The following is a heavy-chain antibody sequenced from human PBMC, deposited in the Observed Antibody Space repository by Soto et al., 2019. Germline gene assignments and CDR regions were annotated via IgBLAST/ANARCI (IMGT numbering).Heavy chain of an antibody. D-gene: IGHD6-19*01. V-gene: IGHV4-59*01. CDR3: VRAGGGWSFDS. J-gene: IGHJ4*02. CDR2: IYYSGST. Sequence: SETLSLTCTVSGGSISSYYWSWIRQPPGKGLEWIGYIYYSGSTNYNPSLKSRVTISVDTSKNQFSLKLSSVTTADTAVYYCVRAGGGWSFDSWGQGILVTVSS. CDR1: GGSISSYY.